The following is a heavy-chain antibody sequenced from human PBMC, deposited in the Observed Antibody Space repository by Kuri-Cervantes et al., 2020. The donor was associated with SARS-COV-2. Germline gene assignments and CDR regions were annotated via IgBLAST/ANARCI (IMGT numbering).Heavy chain of an antibody. J-gene: IGHJ3*02. Sequence: SETLSLTCTVSGGSISSYYWSWIRQPPGKGLEWIGYIYYSGSTNYNPSLKSRVTISVDTSKNQFSLKLSPVTAADTAVYYCARDKLQFDAFDIWGQGTMVTVSS. D-gene: IGHD5-24*01. CDR1: GGSISSYY. V-gene: IGHV4-59*01. CDR3: ARDKLQFDAFDI. CDR2: IYYSGST.